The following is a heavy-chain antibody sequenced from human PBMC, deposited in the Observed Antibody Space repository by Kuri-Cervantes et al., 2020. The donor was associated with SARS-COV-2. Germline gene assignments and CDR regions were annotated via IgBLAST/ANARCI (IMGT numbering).Heavy chain of an antibody. CDR3: ARVHCSGGSCYSGEGFDP. Sequence: ASVKVSCKASGYTFTSYDINWVRQATGQGLEWMGWMNPNSGNTGYAQKFQGRVTMTRNTSISTAYMELSSLRSEDTAVYYCARVHCSGGSCYSGEGFDPWGQGTRVTVSS. D-gene: IGHD2-15*01. CDR1: GYTFTSYD. CDR2: MNPNSGNT. V-gene: IGHV1-8*01. J-gene: IGHJ5*02.